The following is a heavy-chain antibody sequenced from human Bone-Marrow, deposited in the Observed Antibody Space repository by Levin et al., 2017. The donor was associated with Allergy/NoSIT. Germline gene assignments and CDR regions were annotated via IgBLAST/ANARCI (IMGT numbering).Heavy chain of an antibody. CDR1: GYTFTSYD. D-gene: IGHD2-2*01. Sequence: ASVKVSCKASGYTFTSYDINWVRQATGQGLEWMGWMNPNSGNTGYAQKFQGRVTMTRNTSISTAYMELSSLRSEDTAVYYCARGHSAYQLLCLRARDAFDIWGQGTMVTVSS. J-gene: IGHJ3*02. CDR3: ARGHSAYQLLCLRARDAFDI. V-gene: IGHV1-8*01. CDR2: MNPNSGNT.